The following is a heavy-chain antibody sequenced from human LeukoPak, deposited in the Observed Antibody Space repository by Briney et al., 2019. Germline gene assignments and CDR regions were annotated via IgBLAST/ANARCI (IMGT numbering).Heavy chain of an antibody. CDR3: ARVPANYYGSGSYYNDGWFDP. CDR2: IIPIFVIA. CDR1: GVTLSSYA. Sequence: SVKVSCTVSGVTLSSYAISWVRPAPGQGLDWMGRIIPIFVIAHSTQRFQGRVTITADKSTSTAYMELSSLRSEDTAVYYCARVPANYYGSGSYYNDGWFDPWGQGTLVTVSS. V-gene: IGHV1-69*04. J-gene: IGHJ5*02. D-gene: IGHD3-10*01.